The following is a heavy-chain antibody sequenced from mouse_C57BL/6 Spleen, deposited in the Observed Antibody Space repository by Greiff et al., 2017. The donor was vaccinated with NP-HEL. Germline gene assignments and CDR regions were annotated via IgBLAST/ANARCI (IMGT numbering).Heavy chain of an antibody. CDR2: INPNNGGT. D-gene: IGHD1-1*01. CDR3: SSPFITTVVPPN. V-gene: IGHV1-26*01. CDR1: GYTFTDYY. J-gene: IGHJ3*01. Sequence: EVQLQQSGPELVKPGASVKISCKASGYTFTDYYMNWVKQSHGKSLEWIGDINPNNGGTSYNQKFKGKATLTVDKSSSTAYMELRSLTSEDSAVYYCSSPFITTVVPPNWGQGTLVTVSA.